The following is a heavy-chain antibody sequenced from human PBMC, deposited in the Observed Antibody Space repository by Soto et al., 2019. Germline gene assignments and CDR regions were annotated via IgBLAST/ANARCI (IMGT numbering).Heavy chain of an antibody. CDR2: MSHSGGT. CDR1: GASVSSGSYY. Sequence: QVQLQQWGAGLLKPPETLSLTCAVYGASVSSGSYYWSWIRQPPGKGLEWIGEMSHSGGTHFNPSLKSRVTISVDTSKNQFSLKMSSVTAADTALYYCARVERGTATTVVDAFDIWGPGTMVTVSS. D-gene: IGHD1-1*01. J-gene: IGHJ3*02. V-gene: IGHV4-34*01. CDR3: ARVERGTATTVVDAFDI.